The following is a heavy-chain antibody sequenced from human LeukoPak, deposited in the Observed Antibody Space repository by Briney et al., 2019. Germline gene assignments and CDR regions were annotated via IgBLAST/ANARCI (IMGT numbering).Heavy chain of an antibody. Sequence: ASVKVSCKASGYTFTSYGINWVRQAPGQGLEWVGWISAYNGNTNYAQKLQGRVTMTTDTSTSTAYMELRSLRSDDTAVYYCARVYYDFWSGYEYDAFDIWGQGTMVTVSS. V-gene: IGHV1-18*01. CDR2: ISAYNGNT. CDR3: ARVYYDFWSGYEYDAFDI. CDR1: GYTFTSYG. D-gene: IGHD3-3*01. J-gene: IGHJ3*02.